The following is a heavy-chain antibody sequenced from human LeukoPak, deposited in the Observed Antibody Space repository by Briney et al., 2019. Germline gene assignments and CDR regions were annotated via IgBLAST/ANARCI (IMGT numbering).Heavy chain of an antibody. V-gene: IGHV3-64*04. Sequence: GGSLRLSCAASGFSFNTYAMHWVRQAPGKGLEYVSSISTNGGSTNYANSVKGRFTISRDNSKNTLYLQMNSLRAEDTAVYYCAKDRGVVPAAIFDYWGQGTLVTVSS. CDR1: GFSFNTYA. CDR3: AKDRGVVPAAIFDY. J-gene: IGHJ4*02. CDR2: ISTNGGST. D-gene: IGHD2-2*02.